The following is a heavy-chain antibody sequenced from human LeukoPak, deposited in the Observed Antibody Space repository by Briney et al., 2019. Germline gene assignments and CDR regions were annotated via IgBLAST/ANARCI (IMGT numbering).Heavy chain of an antibody. D-gene: IGHD2/OR15-2a*01. CDR1: GGSISSYY. J-gene: IGHJ4*02. V-gene: IGHV4-59*08. CDR3: ARHNLSHFFDY. Sequence: SEALSLTCTVSGGSISSYYWSWIRQPPGKGLEWIGYIYYSGSTNYNPSLKSRVTISVDTSKNQFSLKLSSVTAADTAVYCFARHNLSHFFDYWGQGTLVTVSS. CDR2: IYYSGST.